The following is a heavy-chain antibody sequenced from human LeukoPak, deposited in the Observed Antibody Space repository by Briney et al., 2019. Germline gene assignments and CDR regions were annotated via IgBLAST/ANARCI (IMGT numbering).Heavy chain of an antibody. CDR3: AEVGGYLIY. J-gene: IGHJ4*02. V-gene: IGHV3-23*01. CDR2: ISDSGGTT. D-gene: IGHD3-22*01. Sequence: GGTLRLSCAASGFTFSNYGMSWVRQAPGKGLEWVSIISDSGGTTYYADSVKGRFTISRDNSKNTLYLQMNNLRAEDTAVYYCAEVGGYLIYWGQGTLVTVSS. CDR1: GFTFSNYG.